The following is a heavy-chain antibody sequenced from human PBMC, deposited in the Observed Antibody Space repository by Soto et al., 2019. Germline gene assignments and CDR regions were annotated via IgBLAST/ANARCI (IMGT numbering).Heavy chain of an antibody. CDR3: ASYWDV. D-gene: IGHD2-8*02. CDR1: GFTVSSNY. J-gene: IGHJ6*03. V-gene: IGHV3-66*01. CDR2: IYSGGST. Sequence: EVQLVESGGGLVQPGGSLRLSCAASGFTVSSNYMSWVRQAPGKGLEWVSVIYSGGSTYYADSVKGRFTISRENSKNTRNLQKNSRRAEETAVDNCASYWDVWGKGTTVTDS.